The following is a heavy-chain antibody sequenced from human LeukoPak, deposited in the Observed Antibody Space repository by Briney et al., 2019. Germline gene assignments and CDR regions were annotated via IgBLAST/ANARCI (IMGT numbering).Heavy chain of an antibody. V-gene: IGHV3-53*01. J-gene: IGHJ6*04. Sequence: GGSLRLSCTASGFTVSSNYMNWVRQAPGKGLEWVSVIYSGGSTYYVDSVKGRFTISRDDSKNTLYLQMNSLRAEYTAVYYCARGGEDVWGKGTTVTVSS. CDR1: GFTVSSNY. D-gene: IGHD3-16*01. CDR2: IYSGGST. CDR3: ARGGEDV.